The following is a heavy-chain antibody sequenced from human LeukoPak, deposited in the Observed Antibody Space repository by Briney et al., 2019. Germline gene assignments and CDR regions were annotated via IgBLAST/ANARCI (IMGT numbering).Heavy chain of an antibody. J-gene: IGHJ5*02. Sequence: SSVKVSRKGSLGTFSRYVISWVRQAPRQGGEWVGRVIPICGTANYAQNSQGRVTITTDEPARIAYMELSSLRPGDTAVYYCARGSRRFGELLGSWGQGTLVAVSS. CDR1: LGTFSRYV. CDR2: VIPICGTA. V-gene: IGHV1-69*05. CDR3: ARGSRRFGELLGS. D-gene: IGHD3-10*01.